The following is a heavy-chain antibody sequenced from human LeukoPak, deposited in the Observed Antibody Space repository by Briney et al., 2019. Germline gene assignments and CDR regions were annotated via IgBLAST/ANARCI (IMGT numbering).Heavy chain of an antibody. D-gene: IGHD3-22*01. CDR1: GASISRYY. Sequence: PSETLSLTCTVPGASISRYYWSWIQQPAGKGLEWIGRIYTSWSTNYNPSVKSRVTISVDKSKNQFSLKMNSVNAADTAVYYCARDYYDSSGYYGRGGYYYMDVWGKGTTVTVSS. J-gene: IGHJ6*03. CDR2: IYTSWST. V-gene: IGHV4-4*07. CDR3: ARDYYDSSGYYGRGGYYYMDV.